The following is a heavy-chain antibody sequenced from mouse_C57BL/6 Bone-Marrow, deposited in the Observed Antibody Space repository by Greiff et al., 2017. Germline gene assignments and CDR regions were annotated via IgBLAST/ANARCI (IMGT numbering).Heavy chain of an antibody. CDR3: ARGGYSPFDY. CDR1: GYTFTDYY. D-gene: IGHD2-12*01. CDR2: INPNNGGT. V-gene: IGHV1-26*01. J-gene: IGHJ2*01. Sequence: EVQLQQSGPELVKPGASVKISCKASGYTFTDYYMNWVKQSHGKSLEWIGDINPNNGGTSYNQKFKGKATLTVDKSSSTAYMALRSLTSEDSAVYYCARGGYSPFDYWGQGTTLTVSS.